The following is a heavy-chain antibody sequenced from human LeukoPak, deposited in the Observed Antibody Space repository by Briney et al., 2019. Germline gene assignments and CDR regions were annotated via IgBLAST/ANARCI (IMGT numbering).Heavy chain of an antibody. J-gene: IGHJ4*02. Sequence: GESLQISCKGYGYSFTNYWFGWVRQLPGKGLVWMGIIYPGDSDTRYSPSFQGQVTISADKSISTAYLPWSSLKASDTAMYYCARGYSYSDYRGQGTLVTVSS. CDR3: ARGYSYSDY. CDR2: IYPGDSDT. D-gene: IGHD5-18*01. V-gene: IGHV5-51*01. CDR1: GYSFTNYW.